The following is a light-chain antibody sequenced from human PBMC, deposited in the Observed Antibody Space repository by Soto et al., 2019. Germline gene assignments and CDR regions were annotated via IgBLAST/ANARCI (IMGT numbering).Light chain of an antibody. CDR1: QSVSSSY. Sequence: EIVLTQSPGTLSLSPGERATLSCRASQSVSSSYLAWYQQKPGQAPRLLIYGASSRATGLPDRFSGSGSGTAFTLTISRLEPDDFAVDSRQQYGSSPPLTFGGGTKVEIK. J-gene: IGKJ4*01. V-gene: IGKV3-20*01. CDR3: QQYGSSPPLT. CDR2: GAS.